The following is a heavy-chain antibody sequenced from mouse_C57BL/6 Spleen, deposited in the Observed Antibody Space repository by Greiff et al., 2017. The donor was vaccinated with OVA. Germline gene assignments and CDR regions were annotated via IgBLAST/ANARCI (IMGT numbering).Heavy chain of an antibody. CDR2: INYDGSST. V-gene: IGHV5-16*01. CDR1: GFTFSDYY. J-gene: IGHJ3*01. CDR3: ARDTGSFAY. D-gene: IGHD4-1*01. Sequence: EVKLVESEGGLVQPGSSMKLSCTASGFTFSDYYVAWVRQVPEKGLEWVANINYDGSSTYYLDSLKSRFIISRDNAKNILYLQMSSLKSEDTATYYCARDTGSFAYWGQGTLVTVSA.